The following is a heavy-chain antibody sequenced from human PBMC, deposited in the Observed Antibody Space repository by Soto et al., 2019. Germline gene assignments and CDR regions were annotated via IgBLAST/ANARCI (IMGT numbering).Heavy chain of an antibody. J-gene: IGHJ4*02. CDR3: TSPEGYSYGFDY. CDR1: GLTFSIYW. CDR2: IKQDGSEK. D-gene: IGHD5-18*01. Sequence: EVQLVEPGGGLVQPGGSLRLSCAASGLTFSIYWMSWVRQAPGKGLEWVANIKQDGSEKYYVDSVKGRFTISRDNAKNSLYLQMNSLRAEDTAVYYCTSPEGYSYGFDYWGQGTLVTVSS. V-gene: IGHV3-7*01.